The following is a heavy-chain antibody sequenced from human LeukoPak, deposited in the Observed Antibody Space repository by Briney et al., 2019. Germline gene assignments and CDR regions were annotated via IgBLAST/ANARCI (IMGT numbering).Heavy chain of an antibody. CDR3: ARDGWLEHYYYYYMDV. Sequence: QAGGSLRLSCGASGFTFSRYAMSWVRQAPGKGLEWVSYISSSCSTIYYADSVKGRFTISRDNAKNSLYLQMNSLRAEDTAVYYCARDGWLEHYYYYYMDVWGKGTTVTISS. CDR1: GFTFSRYA. CDR2: ISSSCSTI. D-gene: IGHD6-19*01. V-gene: IGHV3-48*04. J-gene: IGHJ6*03.